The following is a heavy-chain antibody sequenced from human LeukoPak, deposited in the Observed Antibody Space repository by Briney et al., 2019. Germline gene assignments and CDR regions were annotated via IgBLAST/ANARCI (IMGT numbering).Heavy chain of an antibody. D-gene: IGHD6-13*01. CDR2: MNSDESTT. J-gene: IGHJ4*02. CDR1: GFTFSSYW. CDR3: ARGSKYSSSWCVDY. V-gene: IGHV3-74*01. Sequence: GGSLRLSCAASGFTFSSYWMHWVRQAPGKGPVWVSSMNSDESTTTYADSVKGRFTISRDNANNTLYLQMNSLRVEDTAVYYCARGSKYSSSWCVDYWGQGTLVTVSS.